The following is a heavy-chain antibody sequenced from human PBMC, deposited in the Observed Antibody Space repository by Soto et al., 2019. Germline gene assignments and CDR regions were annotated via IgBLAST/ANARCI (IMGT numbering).Heavy chain of an antibody. D-gene: IGHD4-17*01. CDR3: ARDPSFRKPETVTPITYYFDD. CDR1: GGSISRGGYY. J-gene: IGHJ4*02. V-gene: IGHV4-31*03. CDR2: IYYSGST. Sequence: SETLSLTCTVSGGSISRGGYYWSWIRQHPGKGLEWIGYIYYSGSTYYNPSLKSRVTISVDTSKNQFSLKLSSVTAAYTAVYYCARDPSFRKPETVTPITYYFDDWGQGTLVSGSS.